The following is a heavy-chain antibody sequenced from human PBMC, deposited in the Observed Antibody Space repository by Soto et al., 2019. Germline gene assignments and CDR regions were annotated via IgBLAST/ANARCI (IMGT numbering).Heavy chain of an antibody. V-gene: IGHV3-64D*08. CDR1: GFTFSSYA. CDR3: VKALSYYDFWSGYYTGGGGNDY. Sequence: GGSLRLSCSASGFTFSSYAMHWVRQAPGKGLEYVSAISSNGGSTYYADSVKGRFTISRDNSKNTLYLQMSSLRAEDTAVYYCVKALSYYDFWSGYYTGGGGNDYWGQGTLVTVSS. J-gene: IGHJ4*02. D-gene: IGHD3-3*01. CDR2: ISSNGGST.